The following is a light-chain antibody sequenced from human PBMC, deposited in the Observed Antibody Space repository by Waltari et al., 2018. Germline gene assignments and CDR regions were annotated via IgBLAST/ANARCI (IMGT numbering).Light chain of an antibody. CDR1: DSDLGSYNY. V-gene: IGLV2-14*01. Sequence: QSAPTQPASVSGSPGQSITISCIGIDSDLGSYNYLSWYRQTPGKAPEVIIYDFSSRPPGVSSRFSGSKSGNTASLTISGLQAEDEGHYYCTSYTTTRLTFGGGTKLTV. J-gene: IGLJ2*01. CDR3: TSYTTTRLT. CDR2: DFS.